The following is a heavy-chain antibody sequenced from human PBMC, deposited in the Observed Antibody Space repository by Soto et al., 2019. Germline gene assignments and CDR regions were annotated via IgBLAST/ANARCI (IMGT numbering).Heavy chain of an antibody. CDR1: GYTFTSYY. V-gene: IGHV1-46*01. D-gene: IGHD1-1*01. CDR3: QLIRDWNGDDY. Sequence: ASVKVSCKASGYTFTSYYMHWVRQAPGQGLEWMGIINPSGGSTSYAQKFQGRVTMTRDTSTSTVYMELSSLRSEDTAVYYCQLIRDWNGDDYWGQGTLVTVSS. J-gene: IGHJ4*02. CDR2: INPSGGST.